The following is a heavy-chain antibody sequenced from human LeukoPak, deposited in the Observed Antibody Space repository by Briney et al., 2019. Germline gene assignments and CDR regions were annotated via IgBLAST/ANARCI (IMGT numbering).Heavy chain of an antibody. Sequence: GASVKVSCKASGYTFTNNFMHWVRQAPGQGLEWIGIINPSGDNTWYAQKFQGRVTMTRDTSISTAYMELSRLRSDDTAVYYCARDVSGGSGISDYWGQGTLVTVSS. V-gene: IGHV1-46*01. J-gene: IGHJ4*02. D-gene: IGHD3-10*01. CDR3: ARDVSGGSGISDY. CDR1: GYTFTNNF. CDR2: INPSGDNT.